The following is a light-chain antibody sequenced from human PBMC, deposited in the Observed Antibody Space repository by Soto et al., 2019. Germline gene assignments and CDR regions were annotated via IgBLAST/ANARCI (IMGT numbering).Light chain of an antibody. CDR1: SRHSSYA. J-gene: IGLJ2*01. CDR3: QTWGTGILV. CDR2: LNSDGRH. Sequence: QPVLTQSPSASASLGASVKLTCTLSSRHSSYAIAWHQQQPEKGPRYLMKLNSDGRHTKGDGIPDRFSGSSSGTERDLTISSLQSEDEADYYCQTWGTGILVFGGGTKLTVL. V-gene: IGLV4-69*01.